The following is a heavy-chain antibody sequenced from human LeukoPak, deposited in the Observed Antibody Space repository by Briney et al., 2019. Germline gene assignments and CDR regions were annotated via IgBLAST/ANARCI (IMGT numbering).Heavy chain of an antibody. Sequence: GGPLRLSCAASGLTFDDSVMSWVRQAPGKGLEWVSGINWNGGSAGYADSVKGRFTISRDNSKNTLYLQMNSLRAEDTAVYYCAKEGSYYDSMEYFQHWGQGTLVTVSS. CDR2: INWNGGSA. V-gene: IGHV3-20*04. CDR1: GLTFDDSV. J-gene: IGHJ1*01. CDR3: AKEGSYYDSMEYFQH. D-gene: IGHD3-22*01.